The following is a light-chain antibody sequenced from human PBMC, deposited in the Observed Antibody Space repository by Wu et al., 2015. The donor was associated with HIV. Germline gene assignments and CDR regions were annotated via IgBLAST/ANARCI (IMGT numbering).Light chain of an antibody. CDR2: GAF. CDR1: QGINNF. J-gene: IGKJ4*01. Sequence: DIQLTQSPSFLSASVGDRVTITCRASQGINNFLAWYQQRPGRPPKLLIFGAFALQSGVPSRFSGSGSGTDFTLTISSLQPADFATYYCQQLNNYPLTFGGGTKVEIK. V-gene: IGKV1-9*01. CDR3: QQLNNYPLT.